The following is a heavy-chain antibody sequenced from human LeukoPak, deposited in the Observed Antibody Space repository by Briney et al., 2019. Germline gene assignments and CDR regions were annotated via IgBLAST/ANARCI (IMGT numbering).Heavy chain of an antibody. V-gene: IGHV3-53*01. CDR3: ARETLVEGHNRRIRSYGMDV. CDR2: FYAGGST. D-gene: IGHD3-10*01. CDR1: DFAVSNNY. J-gene: IGHJ6*02. Sequence: GGSLRLSCEASDFAVSNNYINSVRQVLGKGLEWVSGFYAGGSTFYADSVKGRFTISRDTSKNTVYLQMNSLRAEDTAVYFCARETLVEGHNRRIRSYGMDVWGQGTMVTVSS.